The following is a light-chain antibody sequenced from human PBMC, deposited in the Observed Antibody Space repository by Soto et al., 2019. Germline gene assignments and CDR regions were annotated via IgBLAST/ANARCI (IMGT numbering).Light chain of an antibody. CDR2: GAS. Sequence: EIVLTQSPGTLSLSPGERATLSCRASQSVNNNHLAWYQQKPGQAPRLLISGASSRATGIPDRFSGSGSGTDFTLTISRLEPEDFAVYYCQQYVSSPPWTFGQGTKVEIK. CDR1: QSVNNNH. CDR3: QQYVSSPPWT. J-gene: IGKJ1*01. V-gene: IGKV3-20*01.